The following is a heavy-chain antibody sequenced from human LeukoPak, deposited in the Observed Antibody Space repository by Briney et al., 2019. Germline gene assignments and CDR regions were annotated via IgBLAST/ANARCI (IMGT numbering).Heavy chain of an antibody. D-gene: IGHD2-15*01. CDR1: GFTFSSYG. CDR3: AKHVRRDIVVVVAALDY. Sequence: PGGSLRLSCAASGFTFSSYGMHWVRQAPGKGLEWVAFIRYDGSNKYYADSVKGRFTISRDNSKNTLYLQMNSLRAEDTAVYYCAKHVRRDIVVVVAALDYWGQGTLVTVSS. V-gene: IGHV3-30*02. J-gene: IGHJ4*02. CDR2: IRYDGSNK.